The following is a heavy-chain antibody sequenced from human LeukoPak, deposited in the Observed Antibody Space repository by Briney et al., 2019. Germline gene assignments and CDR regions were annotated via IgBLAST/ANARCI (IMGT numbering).Heavy chain of an antibody. J-gene: IGHJ4*02. V-gene: IGHV3-30-3*01. D-gene: IGHD6-19*01. CDR2: ISYDGSNK. Sequence: GGSLRLSCAASGFTFSSYAMHWVRQAPGKGLEWVAVISYDGSNKYYADSVKGRFTISRDNSKNTLYLQMNSLRAEDTAVYYCAASYSSGWYGSTVGYWGQGTLVTVSS. CDR3: AASYSSGWYGSTVGY. CDR1: GFTFSSYA.